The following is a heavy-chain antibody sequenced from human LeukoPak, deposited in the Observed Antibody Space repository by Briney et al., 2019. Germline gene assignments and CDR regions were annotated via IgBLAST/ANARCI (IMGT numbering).Heavy chain of an antibody. CDR3: ARDQEFGVVTFIDY. Sequence: GGSLRLSCAASGSTFSSYSMTWVRQAPGKGLEWVSSISSSSSYIYYADSVKGRFTISRDNAKNSLYLQMNSLRAEDTAVYYCARDQEFGVVTFIDYWGQGTLVTVSS. V-gene: IGHV3-21*01. D-gene: IGHD3-3*01. J-gene: IGHJ4*02. CDR1: GSTFSSYS. CDR2: ISSSSSYI.